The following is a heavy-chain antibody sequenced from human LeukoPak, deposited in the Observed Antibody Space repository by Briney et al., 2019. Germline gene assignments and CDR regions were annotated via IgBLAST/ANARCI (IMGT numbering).Heavy chain of an antibody. CDR2: VNWNGGT. CDR1: GFTFDDYG. J-gene: IGHJ5*02. D-gene: IGHD2-2*01. CDR3: VRDRCSSTSCHDSPNWFDP. V-gene: IGHV3-20*04. Sequence: GRSLRLSCAASGFTFDDYGMSWVRQAPGKGLEWISGVNWNGGTGYADSVKGRFTISRDNAKNSLYLQMNSLRAEDTALYYCVRDRCSSTSCHDSPNWFDPWGQGTLVTVSS.